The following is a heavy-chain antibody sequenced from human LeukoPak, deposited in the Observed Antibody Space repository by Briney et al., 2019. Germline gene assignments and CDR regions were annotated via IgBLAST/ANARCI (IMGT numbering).Heavy chain of an antibody. CDR3: ARLNHGSSWYNLFDL. CDR2: ISSSSSYI. J-gene: IGHJ5*02. Sequence: GGSLRLSCAASGFTFSSYSMNWVRQAPGKGLEGVSSISSSSSYIYYADSLKPRFTLSRDNAKTSLYLQMNSLRAEDTAVYYCARLNHGSSWYNLFDLWGQGTLVTVSS. V-gene: IGHV3-21*01. CDR1: GFTFSSYS. D-gene: IGHD6-13*01.